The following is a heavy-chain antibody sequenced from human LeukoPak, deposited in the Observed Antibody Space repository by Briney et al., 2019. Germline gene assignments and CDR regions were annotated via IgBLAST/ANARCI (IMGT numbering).Heavy chain of an antibody. CDR2: ITPNSGGT. D-gene: IGHD4-11*01. J-gene: IGHJ5*02. CDR1: GYTFTAYY. CDR3: AREGSHDYSPRWFDP. V-gene: IGHV1-2*02. Sequence: ASVKVSCKASGYTFTAYYMHWVRLAPGQGLEWMGWITPNSGGTKYVQRFQGRVTMTRDTSISTAYMELSGLRSDDTAVYYCAREGSHDYSPRWFDPWGQGTLVTVSS.